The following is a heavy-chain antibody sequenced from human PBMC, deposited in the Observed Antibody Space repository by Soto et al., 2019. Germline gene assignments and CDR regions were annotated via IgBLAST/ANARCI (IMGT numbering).Heavy chain of an antibody. CDR2: ISSSSSYI. CDR3: ARGHAPLVSHFDY. J-gene: IGHJ4*02. CDR1: GFTFSSYS. Sequence: KPGGSLRLSCAASGFTFSSYSMNWVRQAPGKGLEWVSSISSSSSYIYYADSVKGRFTISRDNAKNSLYLQMNSLRAEDTAVYYCARGHAPLVSHFDYWGQGTLVTVSS. V-gene: IGHV3-21*01. D-gene: IGHD1-26*01.